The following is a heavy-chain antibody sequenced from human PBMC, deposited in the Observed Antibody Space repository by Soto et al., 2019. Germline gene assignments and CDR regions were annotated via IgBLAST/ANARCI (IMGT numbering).Heavy chain of an antibody. CDR1: GFNFRTSW. CDR2: IKQDGSEK. CDR3: ARDLYQLPTMSYFYYGTDV. V-gene: IGHV3-7*03. D-gene: IGHD2-2*01. J-gene: IGHJ6*02. Sequence: GGSLRLSCTASGFNFRTSWMSWVRQAPGKGLEWVANIKQDGSEKYYVDSLKGRFTISRDNAKNSLYLQMNSLRAEDTAVYYCARDLYQLPTMSYFYYGTDVWGQGTTVTVAS.